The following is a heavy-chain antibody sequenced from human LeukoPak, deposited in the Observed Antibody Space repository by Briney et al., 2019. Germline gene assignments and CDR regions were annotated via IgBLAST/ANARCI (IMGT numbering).Heavy chain of an antibody. CDR2: INPNSGGT. Sequence: ASVKVSCKASGYTFTGYYMHWVRQAPGQGLEWMGWINPNSGGTNYAQKFQGRVTMTRDTSIGTAYMELSRLRSDDMAVYYCARVAYDSDWFDPWGQGTLVTVSS. D-gene: IGHD3-9*01. CDR1: GYTFTGYY. V-gene: IGHV1-2*02. J-gene: IGHJ5*02. CDR3: ARVAYDSDWFDP.